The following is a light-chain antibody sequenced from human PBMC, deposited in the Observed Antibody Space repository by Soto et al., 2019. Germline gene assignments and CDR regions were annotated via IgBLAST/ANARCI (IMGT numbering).Light chain of an antibody. CDR3: QESYNMPTWT. V-gene: IGKV3-20*01. J-gene: IGKJ1*01. CDR1: QSVSSSY. Sequence: PRERATLSCKASQSVSSSYLTWYQQKPGQAPRLLIYGASSRATGIPDRFSGSGSGTEFTLTISSLEPEDFATYYCQESYNMPTWTFGQGTKV. CDR2: GAS.